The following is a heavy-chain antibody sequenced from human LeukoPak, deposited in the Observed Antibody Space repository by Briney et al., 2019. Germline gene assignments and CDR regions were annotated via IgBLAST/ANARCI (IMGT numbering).Heavy chain of an antibody. V-gene: IGHV3-11*01. Sequence: GGSLRLSCAASGFTFSDYYMSWIRQAPGKGLEWVSYISSSGSTIYYADSVKGRFTISRDNAKNSLYLQMNSLRAEDTVVYYCARVLFGELSQGWFDPWGQGTLVTVSS. CDR3: ARVLFGELSQGWFDP. CDR1: GFTFSDYY. CDR2: ISSSGSTI. D-gene: IGHD3-10*02. J-gene: IGHJ5*02.